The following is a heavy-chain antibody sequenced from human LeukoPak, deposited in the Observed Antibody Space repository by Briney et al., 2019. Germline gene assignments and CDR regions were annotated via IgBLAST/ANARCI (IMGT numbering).Heavy chain of an antibody. CDR2: IYYRST. D-gene: IGHD3-22*01. V-gene: IGHV4-59*08. CDR3: ARHYVEDGYYYAHFDY. CDR1: GGAISSYY. J-gene: IGHJ4*02. Sequence: SETLSLTCTVSGGAISSYYWSWIRQPPGKGLEWIGYIYYRSTNYNPSLKSRVTISIDTSKNQLSLKLSSVTAVHTAEYSFARHYVEDGYYYAHFDYWGQGTLVTVSS.